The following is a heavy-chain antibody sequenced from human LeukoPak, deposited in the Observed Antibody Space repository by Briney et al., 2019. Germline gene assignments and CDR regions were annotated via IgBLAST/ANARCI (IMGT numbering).Heavy chain of an antibody. CDR2: IYSGGST. D-gene: IGHD3-10*01. Sequence: GGSLRLSCAASGFTVSSNYMSWVRQAPGKGLEWVSVIYSGGSTYYADSVKGRFTISRDNSKNTLYLQMNSLRAEDTAVYYCARDPEGFGEGGLDYWGQGTLVTVSS. CDR1: GFTVSSNY. CDR3: ARDPEGFGEGGLDY. V-gene: IGHV3-53*01. J-gene: IGHJ4*02.